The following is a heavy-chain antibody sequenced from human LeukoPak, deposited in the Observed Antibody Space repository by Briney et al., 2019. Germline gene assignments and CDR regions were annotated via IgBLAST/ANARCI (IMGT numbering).Heavy chain of an antibody. V-gene: IGHV3-23*01. J-gene: IGHJ4*02. CDR1: GLSFSTFA. CDR3: ARASWVSSTDAVR. CDR2: LRGNGGT. Sequence: GGSLRLSCAASGLSFSTFAMSWVRQGPARGLEWVSSLRGNGGTFYAESVKGRFTLSSDSSRNTVYLHLNNLKVEDTAMYYCARASWVSSTDAVRWGQGTLVTVSS. D-gene: IGHD3-16*01.